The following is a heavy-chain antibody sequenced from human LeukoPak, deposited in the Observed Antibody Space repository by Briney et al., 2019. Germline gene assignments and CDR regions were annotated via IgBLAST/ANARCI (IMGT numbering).Heavy chain of an antibody. CDR3: ARERGDPMGRGVIIKHKYYYYMDV. CDR2: ISGSGGST. Sequence: GGSLRLSCAASGFTFSSYGMSWVRQAPGKGLEWVSAISGSGGSTYYADSVKGRFTISRDNAKSSLYLQMNSLRAEDTAVYYCARERGDPMGRGVIIKHKYYYYMDVWGKGTTVTVSS. J-gene: IGHJ6*03. CDR1: GFTFSSYG. V-gene: IGHV3-23*01. D-gene: IGHD3-10*01.